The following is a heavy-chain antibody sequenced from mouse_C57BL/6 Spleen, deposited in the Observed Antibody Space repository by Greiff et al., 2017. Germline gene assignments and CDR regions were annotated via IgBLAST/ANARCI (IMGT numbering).Heavy chain of an antibody. D-gene: IGHD1-1*01. J-gene: IGHJ2*01. Sequence: VQLQQSGPELVKPGASVKISCKASGYAFSSSWMNWVKQRPGTGLEWIGRIYPGDGDTNYNGKFKGKATLTADKSSSTAYMQLSSLTSEDTAIYYCARKKTTVVAPDYWGQGTTLAVSS. CDR3: ARKKTTVVAPDY. CDR2: IYPGDGDT. CDR1: GYAFSSSW. V-gene: IGHV1-82*01.